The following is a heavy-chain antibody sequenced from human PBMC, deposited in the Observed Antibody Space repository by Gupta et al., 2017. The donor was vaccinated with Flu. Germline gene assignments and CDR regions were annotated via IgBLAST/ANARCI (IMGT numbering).Heavy chain of an antibody. J-gene: IGHJ5*02. CDR2: INPNSGGT. CDR3: ARDLVAYCGGDCPNNWFDP. CDR1: GYTFTGSY. V-gene: IGHV1-2*02. Sequence: QVQLVQSGAEVKKPGASVKVSCKASGYTFTGSYMHWLRQAPGQGLEWMGWINPNSGGTNYAQKFQGRVTMTRDTSISTAYMELSRLRSDDTAVYYCARDLVAYCGGDCPNNWFDPWGQGTLVTVSS. D-gene: IGHD2-21*02.